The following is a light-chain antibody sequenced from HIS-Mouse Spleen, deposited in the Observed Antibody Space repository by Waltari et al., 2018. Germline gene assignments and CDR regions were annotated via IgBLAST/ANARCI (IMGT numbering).Light chain of an antibody. Sequence: QLVLTQSPSASASLGASVKLTCTLSSGHSSYAIAWHQQQPEKGPRYLMKLNSDGSHSKGAGIPVRFSGSSSGAERYLTISSLQSEDEADYYCQTWGTGIHWVFGGGTKLTVL. CDR3: QTWGTGIHWV. CDR1: SGHSSYA. CDR2: LNSDGSH. V-gene: IGLV4-69*01. J-gene: IGLJ3*02.